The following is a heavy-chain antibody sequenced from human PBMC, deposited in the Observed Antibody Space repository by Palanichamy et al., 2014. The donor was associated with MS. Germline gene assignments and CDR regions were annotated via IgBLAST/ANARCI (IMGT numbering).Heavy chain of an antibody. CDR2: ISSSDTSI. J-gene: IGHJ4*02. V-gene: IGHV3-21*02. Sequence: EVQLVESGGGLVKPGGSLRLSCAASGFIFSNYGMNWVRQAPGKGLEWVSFISSSDTSIYYADSVKGRFTIPRDNTKNSLYLQMNSLRAEDTAVYHCARDRATLMIFDYWGQGALVTVSS. CDR3: ARDRATLMIFDY. D-gene: IGHD3-16*01. CDR1: GFIFSNYG.